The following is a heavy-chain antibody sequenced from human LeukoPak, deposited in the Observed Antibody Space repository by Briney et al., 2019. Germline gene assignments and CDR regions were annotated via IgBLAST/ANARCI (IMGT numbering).Heavy chain of an antibody. CDR3: ARDGSDEIVVIKEYYFDY. J-gene: IGHJ4*02. CDR2: ISSSGSTI. V-gene: IGHV3-48*04. D-gene: IGHD3-22*01. Sequence: GGSLRLSCAASGFTFSTYNMNWVRQAPGEGLEWVSYISSSGSTIYYADSVKGRFTISRDNAKNSLYLQMNSLRAEDTAVYYCARDGSDEIVVIKEYYFDYWGQGTLVTVSS. CDR1: GFTFSTYN.